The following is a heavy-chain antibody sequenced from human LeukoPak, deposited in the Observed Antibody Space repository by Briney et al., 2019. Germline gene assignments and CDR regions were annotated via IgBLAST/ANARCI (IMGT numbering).Heavy chain of an antibody. Sequence: PGGSLRLSCAASGFTLSSYAMHWVRQAPGKGLEWVAVISYDGSNKYYADSVKGRFTISRDNSKNTLYLQMNSLRAEDTAVYYCARDYCSSTSCYVDYWGQGTLVTVSS. CDR2: ISYDGSNK. CDR1: GFTLSSYA. D-gene: IGHD2-2*01. J-gene: IGHJ4*02. CDR3: ARDYCSSTSCYVDY. V-gene: IGHV3-30*04.